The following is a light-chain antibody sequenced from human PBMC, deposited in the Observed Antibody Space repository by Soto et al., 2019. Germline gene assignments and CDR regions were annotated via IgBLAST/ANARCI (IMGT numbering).Light chain of an antibody. J-gene: IGKJ2*03. V-gene: IGKV1-5*01. Sequence: DIQMTQSPSTLSASLGDRVTITCRASQTISQWLAWYQQKPGKAPKLLIYDASSLETGVPSRFSGSGCGTEFALAIRNLQPDHFPTYYDQQYNPWYRFGQGTKMDVK. CDR2: DAS. CDR3: QQYNPWYR. CDR1: QTISQW.